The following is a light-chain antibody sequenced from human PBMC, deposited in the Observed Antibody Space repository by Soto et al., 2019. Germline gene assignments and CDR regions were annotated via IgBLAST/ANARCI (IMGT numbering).Light chain of an antibody. Sequence: IVMTQSPATLSLSPGEGVPLSCRASQSVRSHLAWYQQKPGQPPRLLIYGASTRATGIPARFSGRGSGTEFTLTINDVQSEDFAGNCWLQYNMWAPTFVQGTKVDIK. V-gene: IGKV3-15*01. J-gene: IGKJ1*01. CDR3: LQYNMWAPT. CDR2: GAS. CDR1: QSVRSH.